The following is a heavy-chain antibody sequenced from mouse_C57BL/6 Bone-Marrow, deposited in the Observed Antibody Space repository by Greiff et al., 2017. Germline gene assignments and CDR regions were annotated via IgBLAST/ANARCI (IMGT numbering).Heavy chain of an antibody. CDR1: GYTFTSYW. CDR2: IHPNSGST. J-gene: IGHJ4*01. V-gene: IGHV1-64*01. D-gene: IGHD3-2*02. CDR3: ARQRRLHYDAMDY. Sequence: QVQLQQPGAELVKPGASVKLSCKASGYTFTSYWMPWVKQRPGQGLEWIGMIHPNSGSTNYNEKFKGKATLTVDKSSSTAYMQLSSLTSEDSAVYYWARQRRLHYDAMDYWGQGTSVTVSS.